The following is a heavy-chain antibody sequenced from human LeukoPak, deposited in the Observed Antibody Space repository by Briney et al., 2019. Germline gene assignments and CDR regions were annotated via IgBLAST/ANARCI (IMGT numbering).Heavy chain of an antibody. CDR3: ARVEMATVGAFDI. CDR2: ISYDGTKK. Sequence: TGGSLRLSCEVSGFTFNTYGIHWVRQTPGKGLEWVALISYDGTKKWYTDSVKGRFTISRDNAKNSLYLQMNSLRAEDTAVYYCARVEMATVGAFDIWGQGTMVTVSS. CDR1: GFTFNTYG. J-gene: IGHJ3*02. V-gene: IGHV3-30*03. D-gene: IGHD5-24*01.